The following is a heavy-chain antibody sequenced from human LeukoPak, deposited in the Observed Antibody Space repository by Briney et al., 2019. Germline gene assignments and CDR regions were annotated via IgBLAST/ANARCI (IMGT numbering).Heavy chain of an antibody. Sequence: PSETLSLTCTVSGGSISSSSYYWSWIRQPPGKGLEWIGYIYYSGSTNYNPSLKSRVTISVDTSKNQFSLKLSSVTAADTAVYYCASYSSSWYSGWFDPWGQGTLVTVSS. J-gene: IGHJ5*02. V-gene: IGHV4-61*01. CDR2: IYYSGST. CDR1: GGSISSSSYY. D-gene: IGHD6-13*01. CDR3: ASYSSSWYSGWFDP.